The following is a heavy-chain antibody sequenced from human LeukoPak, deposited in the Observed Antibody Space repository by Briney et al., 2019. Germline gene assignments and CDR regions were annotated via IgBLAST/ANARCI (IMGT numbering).Heavy chain of an antibody. V-gene: IGHV4-4*07. CDR1: GGSISTYN. D-gene: IGHD5-18*01. CDR2: IYISGRT. Sequence: SETLSLTCTVSGGSISTYNWSWIRQPAGKGLEWIGRIYISGRTNYNPSLQNRVTMSVDTSRNQFSLKLRSVTAADTAVYYCAREASDTAMATYYFDYWGQGTLVTVSS. J-gene: IGHJ4*02. CDR3: AREASDTAMATYYFDY.